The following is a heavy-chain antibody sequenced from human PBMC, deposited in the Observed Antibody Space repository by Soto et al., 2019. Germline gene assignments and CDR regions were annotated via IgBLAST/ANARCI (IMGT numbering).Heavy chain of an antibody. CDR2: IIPVCGTS. V-gene: IGHV1-69*12. D-gene: IGHD2-8*01. CDR1: GGSLTNYG. J-gene: IGHJ6*01. CDR3: ASGDATKLGVTNSSCMDV. Sequence: VQLVQYGAEVKKPGSSVKVSCRASGGSLTNYGVSWVRQAPGQGLEWLGGIIPVCGTSNYAQKLQGRVTMAADESHSTAFMDVRSLRSEDKAVYYCASGDATKLGVTNSSCMDVW.